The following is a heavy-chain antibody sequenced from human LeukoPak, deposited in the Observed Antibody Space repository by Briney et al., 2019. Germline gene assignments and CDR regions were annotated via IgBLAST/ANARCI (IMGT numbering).Heavy chain of an antibody. CDR3: AKEKRNLRGARDAFDI. Sequence: PGRSLRLSCAASGFTFSSYAMHWVRQAPGKGLEWVAVISYDGSNKYYADSVKGRFTISRDNSKNTQDLQMNSLRAEVTATYYCAKEKRNLRGARDAFDIWGQGTMVTVSA. J-gene: IGHJ3*02. D-gene: IGHD1-26*01. CDR1: GFTFSSYA. CDR2: ISYDGSNK. V-gene: IGHV3-30*14.